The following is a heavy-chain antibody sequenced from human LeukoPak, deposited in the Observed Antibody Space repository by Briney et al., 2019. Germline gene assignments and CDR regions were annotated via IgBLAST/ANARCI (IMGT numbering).Heavy chain of an antibody. CDR2: IIPIFGTA. CDR3: ARAPREYYDSSGYLLYFDY. CDR1: GGTFSSYA. D-gene: IGHD3-22*01. J-gene: IGHJ4*02. Sequence: ASVKVSCKASGGTFSSYAISWVRQAPGQGLEWMGGIIPIFGTANYAQKFQGRVTITADESTSTAYMELSSLRSEDTAVYYCARAPREYYDSSGYLLYFDYWGQGTLVTVSS. V-gene: IGHV1-69*13.